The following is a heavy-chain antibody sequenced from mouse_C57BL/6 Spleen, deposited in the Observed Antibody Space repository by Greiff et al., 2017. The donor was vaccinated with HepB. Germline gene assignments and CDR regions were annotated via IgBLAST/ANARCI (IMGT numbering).Heavy chain of an antibody. CDR1: GYTFTSYW. V-gene: IGHV1-50*01. CDR2: IDPSDSYT. D-gene: IGHD1-1*01. J-gene: IGHJ3*01. CDR3: ARSVVATRFAH. Sequence: QVHVKQPGAELVKPGASVKLSCKASGYTFTSYWMQWVKQRPGQGLEWIGEIDPSDSYTNYNQKFKGKATLTVDTSSSTAYMQLSSLTSEDSAVYYCARSVVATRFAHWGQGTLVTVSA.